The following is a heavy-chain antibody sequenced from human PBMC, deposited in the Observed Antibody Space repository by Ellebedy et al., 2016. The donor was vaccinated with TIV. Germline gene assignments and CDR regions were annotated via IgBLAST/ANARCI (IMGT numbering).Heavy chain of an antibody. D-gene: IGHD5-18*01. J-gene: IGHJ4*02. CDR1: GFTFSNAW. Sequence: GGSLRLSCAASGFTFSNAWMNWVRQAPGKGLEWVGRIKSKTDGGAADYAAPVTGRFTISRDDSKHTLYLQMNSLKTEDTAVYFCTTVYRYNYDSVWGQGTLVTVSS. V-gene: IGHV3-15*01. CDR2: IKSKTDGGAA. CDR3: TTVYRYNYDSV.